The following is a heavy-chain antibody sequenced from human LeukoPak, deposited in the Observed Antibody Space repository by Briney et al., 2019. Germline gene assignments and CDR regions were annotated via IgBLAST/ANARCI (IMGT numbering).Heavy chain of an antibody. CDR2: IGTAGDT. V-gene: IGHV3-13*01. D-gene: IGHD6-13*01. J-gene: IGHJ6*04. CDR3: ARERYSSRDMDV. CDR1: GFTFSSYD. Sequence: QPGGSLRLSCAASGFTFSSYDMPWVRQATGKGLEWVSAIGTAGDTYYPGSVKGRFTISRENAKNSLYLQMNSLRAGDTAVYYCARERYSSRDMDVWGKGTTVTVSS.